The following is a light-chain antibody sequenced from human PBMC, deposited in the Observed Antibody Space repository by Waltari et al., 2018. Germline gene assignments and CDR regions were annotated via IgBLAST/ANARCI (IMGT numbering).Light chain of an antibody. V-gene: IGLV2-23*01. J-gene: IGLJ1*01. Sequence: QSALTQPASVSGSPGQSITVSCPGTSSDVGGYNLGSGYQQPPGKAPKLMIYEGRKRPAGVSNRFSGSKSGNTASLTISGLQAEDEADYYCCSYAGSVYVFGTGTKVTVL. CDR1: SSDVGGYNL. CDR3: CSYAGSVYV. CDR2: EGR.